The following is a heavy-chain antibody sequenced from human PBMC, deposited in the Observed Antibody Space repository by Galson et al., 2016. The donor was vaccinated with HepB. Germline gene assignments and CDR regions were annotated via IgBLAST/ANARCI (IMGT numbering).Heavy chain of an antibody. CDR2: IKEDGSEM. CDR3: ARLVESDSSFDI. J-gene: IGHJ4*02. D-gene: IGHD6-6*01. V-gene: IGHV3-7*01. Sequence: SLRLSCATSGFNFSSYWMSWVRQAPGKGLEWVANIKEDGSEMFRVESVRGRFILSRDNTKNSLHLRMDSLRVDDTAVYYCARLVESDSSFDIWGQGTLVTVSS. CDR1: GFNFSSYW.